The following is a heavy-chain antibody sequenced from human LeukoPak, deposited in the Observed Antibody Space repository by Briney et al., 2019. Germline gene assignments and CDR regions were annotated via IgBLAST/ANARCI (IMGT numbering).Heavy chain of an antibody. CDR2: IRSKAYGGTT. D-gene: IGHD3-22*01. CDR1: GFTFSSYA. J-gene: IGHJ3*02. CDR3: TRDSYYYDSSGYSTDAFDI. V-gene: IGHV3-49*04. Sequence: PGGSLRLSCAASGFTFSSYAMSWVRQAPGKGLEWVGFIRSKAYGGTTEYAASVKGRFTISRDDSKSIAYLQMNSLKTEDTAVYYCTRDSYYYDSSGYSTDAFDIWGQGTMVTVSS.